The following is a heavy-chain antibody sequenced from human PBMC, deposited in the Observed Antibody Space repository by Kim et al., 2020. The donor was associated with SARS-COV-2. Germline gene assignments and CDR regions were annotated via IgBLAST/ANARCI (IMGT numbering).Heavy chain of an antibody. D-gene: IGHD1-26*01. V-gene: IGHV4-39*01. CDR2: IYYTGTT. CDR1: GGSISSTSYF. CDR3: ARRGGSRGGTTTTRFHFYRDV. Sequence: SETLSLTCTVSGGSISSTSYFWAWIRQPPGKGLEWIGHIYYTGTTYYNPSLNSRVTISVDTSKNQFSLNLSSVTAADTAAYYCARRGGSRGGTTTTRFHFYRDVWGKGNTVTVSS. J-gene: IGHJ6*03.